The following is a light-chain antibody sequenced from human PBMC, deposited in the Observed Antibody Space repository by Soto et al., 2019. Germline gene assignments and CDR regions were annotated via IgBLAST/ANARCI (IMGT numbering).Light chain of an antibody. CDR3: QQYFNSTRT. CDR2: WTS. Sequence: DIQMTQSPSSVSASVGDRVTITCRASQGIRSWLAWYPPTPGQPPKLXIYWTSTREFGVPDRFSGSGAGTDFTRTISSLQAEDVEVYYCQQYFNSTRTFGHGTKVDIK. V-gene: IGKV4-1*01. J-gene: IGKJ1*01. CDR1: QGIRSW.